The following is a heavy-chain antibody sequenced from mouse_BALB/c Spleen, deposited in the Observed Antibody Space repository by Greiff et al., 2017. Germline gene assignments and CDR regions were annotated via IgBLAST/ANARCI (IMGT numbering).Heavy chain of an antibody. D-gene: IGHD2-3*01. CDR1: GFTFSDYY. J-gene: IGHJ2*01. CDR2: ISDGGSYT. CDR3: ARGGMGY. V-gene: IGHV5-4*02. Sequence: DVHLVESGGGLVKPGGSLKLSCAASGFTFSDYYMYWVRQTPEKRLEWVATISDGGSYTYYPDSVKGRFTISRDNAKNNLYLQMSSLKSEDTAMYYCARGGMGYWGQGTTLTVSS.